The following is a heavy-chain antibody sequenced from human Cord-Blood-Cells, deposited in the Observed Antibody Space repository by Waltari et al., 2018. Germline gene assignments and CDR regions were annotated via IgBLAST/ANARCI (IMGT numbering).Heavy chain of an antibody. CDR1: GGSFSGYY. CDR3: ARTTVTTVYYYYGMDV. Sequence: QVQLQQWGAGLLKPSETLSLTCAVYGGSFSGYYWSWIRQPPGKGLEWIGEINHSGSTNYNPSIKSRVTISVDTSKNQFSLKLSSVTAADTAVYYCARTTVTTVYYYYGMDVWGQGTTVTVSS. D-gene: IGHD4-17*01. J-gene: IGHJ6*02. CDR2: INHSGST. V-gene: IGHV4-34*01.